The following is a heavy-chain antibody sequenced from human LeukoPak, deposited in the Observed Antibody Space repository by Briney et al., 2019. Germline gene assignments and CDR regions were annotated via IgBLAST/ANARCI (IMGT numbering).Heavy chain of an antibody. CDR1: GFTFTNYW. CDR3: ARDGPGVWQSARYDY. CDR2: INQGGSEK. V-gene: IGHV3-7*01. D-gene: IGHD6-19*01. Sequence: PGGSLRLSCAASGFTFTNYWMSWVRQAPGKGLEWVANINQGGSEKYYVDSVKGRFTISRDNAKNSLYLQMNSLRAEDTAVYYCARDGPGVWQSARYDYWGQGTLVTVSS. J-gene: IGHJ4*02.